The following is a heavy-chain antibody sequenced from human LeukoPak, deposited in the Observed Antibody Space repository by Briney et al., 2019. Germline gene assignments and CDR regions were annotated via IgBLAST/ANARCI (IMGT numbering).Heavy chain of an antibody. D-gene: IGHD6-19*01. Sequence: GGSLRLSCTASGFSFSNHYMRWIRQAPGKGLEWVANIDEDGSNKWHLGSVKGRFTVSRDNARNSLYLQMNSLRVEDTAVYYCTRVIVAVPGYFDYFDFWGQGVLVTVSS. CDR1: GFSFSNHY. V-gene: IGHV3-7*01. CDR2: IDEDGSNK. J-gene: IGHJ4*02. CDR3: TRVIVAVPGYFDYFDF.